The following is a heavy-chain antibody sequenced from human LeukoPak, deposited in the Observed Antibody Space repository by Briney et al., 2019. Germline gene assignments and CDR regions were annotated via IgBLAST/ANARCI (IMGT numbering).Heavy chain of an antibody. CDR3: ARGGGDYYDSSGYLPRGFDP. D-gene: IGHD3-22*01. Sequence: SVKVSCKASGGTFSSYAISWVRQAPGQGREWMGGIIPIFGTANYAQKFQGRVTITTDESTSTAYMELSSLRSEDTAVYYCARGGGDYYDSSGYLPRGFDPWGQGTLVTVSS. CDR1: GGTFSSYA. J-gene: IGHJ5*02. V-gene: IGHV1-69*05. CDR2: IIPIFGTA.